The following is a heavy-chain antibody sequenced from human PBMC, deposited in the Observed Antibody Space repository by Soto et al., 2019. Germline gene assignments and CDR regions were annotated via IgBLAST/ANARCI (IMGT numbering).Heavy chain of an antibody. CDR1: GYTFTGYY. V-gene: IGHV1-2*02. CDR3: ARVAAAGKRGHDY. J-gene: IGHJ4*02. CDR2: INPNSGGT. Sequence: ASVKVSCKASGYTFTGYYMHCVRQAPGQGLEWMGWINPNSGGTNYAQKFQGRVTMTRDTSISTAYMELSRLRSDDTAVYYCARVAAAGKRGHDYWGQGTLVTVSS. D-gene: IGHD6-13*01.